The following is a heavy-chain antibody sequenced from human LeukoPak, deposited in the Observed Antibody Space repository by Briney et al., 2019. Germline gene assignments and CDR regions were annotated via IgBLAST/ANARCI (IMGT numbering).Heavy chain of an antibody. D-gene: IGHD5-18*01. CDR2: IYHSGGST. J-gene: IGHJ4*02. V-gene: IGHV4-59*01. CDR1: GGSISSYY. Sequence: SETLSLTCTVSGGSISSYYWRWIRQPPGKGLEWIAYIYHSGGSTNYNPSLKSQVTISVDTSKNQFSLKLTSVTAADTAVYYCAKWNTAMLTFDFWGQGTLVTVSS. CDR3: AKWNTAMLTFDF.